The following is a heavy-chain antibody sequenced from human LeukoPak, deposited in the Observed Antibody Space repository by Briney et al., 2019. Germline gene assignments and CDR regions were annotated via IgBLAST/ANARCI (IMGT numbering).Heavy chain of an antibody. CDR2: IKPDGSEK. J-gene: IGHJ4*02. V-gene: IGHV3-7*01. Sequence: HPSETLSLTCTVSGGSISSSSYYWGWIRQPPGKGLEWVANIKPDGSEKYYVDSVKGRFTISRDNAKNSLYLQMNSLRAEDTAVYYCAMSVGWGQGTLVTVSS. D-gene: IGHD1-26*01. CDR3: AMSVG. CDR1: GGSISSSSYY.